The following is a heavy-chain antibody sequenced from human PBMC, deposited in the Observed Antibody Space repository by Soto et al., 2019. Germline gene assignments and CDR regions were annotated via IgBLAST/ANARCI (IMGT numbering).Heavy chain of an antibody. CDR1: GGSISSSNW. D-gene: IGHD3-10*01. CDR2: IYHSGST. J-gene: IGHJ3*02. Sequence: SETLSLTCAVSGGSISSSNWCSWVRQPPGKGLEWIGGIYHSGSTNYNPSLKSRVTISVDKSKNQFSLKLRSVTAADTAVYYCARRSITMVRGGMWAFDIWGQGTMVTVSS. CDR3: ARRSITMVRGGMWAFDI. V-gene: IGHV4-4*02.